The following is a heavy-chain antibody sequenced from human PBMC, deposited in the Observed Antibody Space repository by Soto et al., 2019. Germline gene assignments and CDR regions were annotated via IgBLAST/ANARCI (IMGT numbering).Heavy chain of an antibody. D-gene: IGHD3-16*02. J-gene: IGHJ4*02. CDR1: GFTFSNAW. Sequence: EVQLVESGGGLVKPGGSLRLSCAASGFTFSNAWMNWVRQAPGKGLEWVGRIKSKTDGGTTDYAAPGKGTFTISRDDSKHTLYLQMNSLKTEDTAVYYCTTLPGRITFGGVIVAHFDYWGQGTLVTVSS. CDR3: TTLPGRITFGGVIVAHFDY. CDR2: IKSKTDGGTT. V-gene: IGHV3-15*07.